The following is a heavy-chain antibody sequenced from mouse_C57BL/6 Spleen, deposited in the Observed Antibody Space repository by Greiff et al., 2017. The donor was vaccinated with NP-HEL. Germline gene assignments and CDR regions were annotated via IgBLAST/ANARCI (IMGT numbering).Heavy chain of an antibody. CDR2: FHPYNDDT. Sequence: VQLQESGAELVKPGASVKMSCKASGYTFTTYPIEWMKQNHGKSLEWIGNFHPYNDDTKYNEKFKGKATLTVEKSSSTVYLERSRLTSDDSAVYYGARPRYYGSSSFAYWGQGTLVTVSA. D-gene: IGHD1-1*01. J-gene: IGHJ3*01. CDR1: GYTFTTYP. V-gene: IGHV1-47*01. CDR3: ARPRYYGSSSFAY.